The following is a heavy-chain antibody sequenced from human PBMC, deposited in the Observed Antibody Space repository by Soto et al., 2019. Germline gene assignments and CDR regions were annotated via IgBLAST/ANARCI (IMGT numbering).Heavy chain of an antibody. Sequence: SETLSLTCTVSGGSVSSGSYYWSWIRQPPGKGLEWIGYIYYSGSTNYNPSLKSRVTISVDTSKNQFSLKLSSVTAADTAVYYCARGAPQVYSGYDYWGQGTLVTVSS. CDR2: IYYSGST. V-gene: IGHV4-61*01. CDR1: GGSVSSGSYY. CDR3: ARGAPQVYSGYDY. D-gene: IGHD5-12*01. J-gene: IGHJ4*02.